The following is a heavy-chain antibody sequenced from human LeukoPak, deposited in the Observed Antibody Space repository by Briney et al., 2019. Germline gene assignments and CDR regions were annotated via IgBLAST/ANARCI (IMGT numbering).Heavy chain of an antibody. CDR3: ARDPYCSSTSCARPYYFDY. CDR1: GYTFTSYG. D-gene: IGHD2-2*01. CDR2: ISAYNGNT. V-gene: IGHV1-18*01. Sequence: ASVKVSCKASGYTFTSYGISWVRQAPGQGLEWMGWISAYNGNTNYAQKLQGRVTMTTDTSTSTAYMELRSLRSDDTAVYYCARDPYCSSTSCARPYYFDYWGQGTLVTASS. J-gene: IGHJ4*02.